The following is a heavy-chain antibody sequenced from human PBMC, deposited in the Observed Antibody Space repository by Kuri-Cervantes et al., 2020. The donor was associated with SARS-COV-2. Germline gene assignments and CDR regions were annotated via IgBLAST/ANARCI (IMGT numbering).Heavy chain of an antibody. CDR2: ISSSGSTI. J-gene: IGHJ4*02. CDR1: GFTFSSYE. D-gene: IGHD3-22*01. V-gene: IGHV3-48*03. CDR3: ARDLNYYDNSGYYLGDYFDC. Sequence: GGSLRLSCAASGFTFSSYEMNWVRQAPGKGLEWVSYISSSGSTIYYADSVKGRFTISRDNAKNSLYLQMNSLRAEDTAVYYCARDLNYYDNSGYYLGDYFDCWGQGTLVTVSS.